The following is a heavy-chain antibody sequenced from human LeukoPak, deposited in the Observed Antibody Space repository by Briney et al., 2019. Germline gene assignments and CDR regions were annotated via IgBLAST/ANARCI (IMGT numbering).Heavy chain of an antibody. CDR1: GFIFSSYG. Sequence: GRSLRLSCAASGFIFSSYGMHWVRQAPGKGLEWVSSISGSGGSTYYADSVKGRFTISRDNSKNTLSLQMNSLRAEDTALYYCAKDRTTAWNCFDSWGQGTLVTVSS. V-gene: IGHV3-23*01. J-gene: IGHJ4*02. D-gene: IGHD1-1*01. CDR2: ISGSGGST. CDR3: AKDRTTAWNCFDS.